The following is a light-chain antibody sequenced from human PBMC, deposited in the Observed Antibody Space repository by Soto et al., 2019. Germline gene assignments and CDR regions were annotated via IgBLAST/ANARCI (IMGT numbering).Light chain of an antibody. Sequence: ALTQPPSVSVAPGQTATISCGENNIDSRTVHWYQQKPGQAPLLVVYDNSFRPSGIPNRFSGSNSGNTATLTISRVEAGGEADYYCQVWDNVDDHIDVFGTGTKVTVL. CDR1: NIDSRT. CDR3: QVWDNVDDHIDV. CDR2: DNS. V-gene: IGLV3-21*02. J-gene: IGLJ1*01.